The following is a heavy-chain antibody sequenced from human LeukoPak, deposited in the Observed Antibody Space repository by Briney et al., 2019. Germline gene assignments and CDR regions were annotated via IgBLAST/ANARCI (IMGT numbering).Heavy chain of an antibody. CDR3: ARSSWYTDAFDI. J-gene: IGHJ3*02. Sequence: SETLSLTCAVYGGSFSGYYWSWIRQPPGKGLEWIGYIYYSGSTNYNPSLKSRVTISVDTSKNQFSLKLSSVTAADTAVYYCARSSWYTDAFDIWGQGTMVTVSS. CDR1: GGSFSGYY. D-gene: IGHD6-13*01. CDR2: IYYSGST. V-gene: IGHV4-59*01.